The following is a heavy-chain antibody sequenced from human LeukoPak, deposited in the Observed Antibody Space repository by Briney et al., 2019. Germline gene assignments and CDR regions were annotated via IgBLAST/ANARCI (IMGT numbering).Heavy chain of an antibody. CDR3: AKGYNYAYEY. D-gene: IGHD5-18*01. CDR2: IFSGGST. Sequence: GGSLRLSCAASGFTVSSSYMSWVRQAPGKGLEWVSLIFSGGSTYYAASVKGRFTISRDNSKNTLYLQMNSLRPEDTAVYYCAKGYNYAYEYWGQGTLVTVSS. V-gene: IGHV3-53*01. J-gene: IGHJ4*02. CDR1: GFTVSSSY.